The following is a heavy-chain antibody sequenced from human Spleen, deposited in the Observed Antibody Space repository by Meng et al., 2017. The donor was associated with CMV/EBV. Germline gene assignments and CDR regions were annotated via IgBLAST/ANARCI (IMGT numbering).Heavy chain of an antibody. CDR3: ARDSPAYCSGASCYGFDY. Sequence: ALVKVSCKASGYTFITYYIHWVRQAPGQGLEWMGWINPNNGGTKYAQKFQGRVTMTRDTSISTAFMDLNRLISDDTAIYYCARDSPAYCSGASCYGFDYWGQGTLVTVSS. V-gene: IGHV1-2*02. J-gene: IGHJ4*02. CDR2: INPNNGGT. D-gene: IGHD2-15*01. CDR1: GYTFITYY.